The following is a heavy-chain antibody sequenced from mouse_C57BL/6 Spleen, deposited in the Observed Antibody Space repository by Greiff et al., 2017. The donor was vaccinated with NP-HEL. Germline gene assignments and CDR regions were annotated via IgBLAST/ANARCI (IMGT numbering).Heavy chain of an antibody. V-gene: IGHV2-2*01. J-gene: IGHJ4*01. CDR3: ARKDSNYAMDY. CDR2: LWSGGST. Sequence: VQVVESGPGLVQPSQSLSITCTVSGFSLTSYGVHWVRQSPGKGLEWLGVLWSGGSTDYNAAFISRLSISKDNSKSQVFFKMNSLQADDTAIYYCARKDSNYAMDYWGQGTSVTVSS. D-gene: IGHD2-5*01. CDR1: GFSLTSYG.